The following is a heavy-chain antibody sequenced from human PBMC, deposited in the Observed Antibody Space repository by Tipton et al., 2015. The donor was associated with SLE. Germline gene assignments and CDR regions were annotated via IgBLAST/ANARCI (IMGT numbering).Heavy chain of an antibody. V-gene: IGHV3-53*01. CDR2: IYSGGTT. CDR3: ARNVVVPAGIRDYYGMDV. Sequence: SLRLSCAASGFTVSSNYMTWVRQAPGKGLEWVSVIYSGGTTYYADSVKGRFTISRDNSKNTLYLQMNSLRAEDTAVYYCARNVVVPAGIRDYYGMDVWGQGTTVTVSS. D-gene: IGHD2-2*01. J-gene: IGHJ6*02. CDR1: GFTVSSNY.